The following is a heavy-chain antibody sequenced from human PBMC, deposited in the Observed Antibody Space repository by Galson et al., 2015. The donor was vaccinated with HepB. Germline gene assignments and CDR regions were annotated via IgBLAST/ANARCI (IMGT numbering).Heavy chain of an antibody. CDR2: ISYDGSNK. J-gene: IGHJ6*03. D-gene: IGHD2-2*01. Sequence: SLRLSCAASGFTFSSYGMHWVRQAPGKGLEWVAVISYDGSNKYYADSVKGRFTISRDNSKNTLYLQMNSLRAEDTAVYYCAKVTGDIVVVPAAMYYYYYMDVWGKGTTVTVSS. CDR1: GFTFSSYG. V-gene: IGHV3-30*18. CDR3: AKVTGDIVVVPAAMYYYYYMDV.